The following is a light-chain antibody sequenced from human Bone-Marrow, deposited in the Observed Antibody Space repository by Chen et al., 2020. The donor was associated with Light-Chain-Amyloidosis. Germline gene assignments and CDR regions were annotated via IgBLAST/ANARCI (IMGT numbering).Light chain of an antibody. CDR1: SRDVGGDNH. CDR3: SSYTITNTLV. Sequence: QSALTQPASVSVSPGQSITISCTGTSRDVGGDNHVSWYQQHPDKAPKLMIYEVTNRPSWVPDRFSGSKSDNTASLTISGLQTEDEADYFCSSYTITNTLVFGSGTRVTVL. CDR2: EVT. V-gene: IGLV2-14*01. J-gene: IGLJ1*01.